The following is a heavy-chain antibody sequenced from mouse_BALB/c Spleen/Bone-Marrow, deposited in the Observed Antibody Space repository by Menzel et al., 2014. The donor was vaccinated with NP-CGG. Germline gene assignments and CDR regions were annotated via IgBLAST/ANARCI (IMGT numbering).Heavy chain of an antibody. Sequence: EVQRVESGPSLVKPSQTLSLPCSVTGDSITSSYWNWIRKFPGNKLEYMGYISYSGNAYYNPSLKSRISLTRDTSKNQYYLQLNSVTTEDTPTYFCARGNGYHFDYWGQGTTLTVSS. CDR1: GDSITSSY. J-gene: IGHJ2*01. V-gene: IGHV3-8*02. D-gene: IGHD1-2*01. CDR2: ISYSGNA. CDR3: ARGNGYHFDY.